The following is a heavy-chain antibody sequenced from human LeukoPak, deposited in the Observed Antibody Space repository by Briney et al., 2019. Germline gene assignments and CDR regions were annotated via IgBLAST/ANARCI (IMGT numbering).Heavy chain of an antibody. J-gene: IGHJ4*02. CDR2: INAGNGDT. CDR1: GHTFTNYV. CDR3: ARDDCGDTCYPGGY. Sequence: ASVKVSCKASGHTFTNYVIHWVRQAPGQRPDWMGWINAGNGDTKYSHHFQGRVTITRDTSASTAYMEMSSLTSEDTALYYCARDDCGDTCYPGGYWGQGTLVTVSS. D-gene: IGHD2-21*01. V-gene: IGHV1-3*01.